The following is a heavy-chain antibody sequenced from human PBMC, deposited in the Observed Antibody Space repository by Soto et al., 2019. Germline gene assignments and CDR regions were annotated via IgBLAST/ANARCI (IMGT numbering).Heavy chain of an antibody. D-gene: IGHD1-26*01. CDR2: IYPGDSDT. V-gene: IGHV5-51*01. J-gene: IGHJ6*02. Sequence: GESLKMYCNGSGDSFTSYWICWVSQMPGKGLAWMGIIYPGDSDTRYSPSFQGQVTISADKSISTAYLQWSSLKASDTAMYYCARLAPYDSGSYGMDVWGQGTTVTVSS. CDR3: ARLAPYDSGSYGMDV. CDR1: GDSFTSYW.